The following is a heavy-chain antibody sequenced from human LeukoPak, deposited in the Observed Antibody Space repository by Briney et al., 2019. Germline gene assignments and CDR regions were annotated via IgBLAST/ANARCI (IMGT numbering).Heavy chain of an antibody. D-gene: IGHD3-22*01. J-gene: IGHJ4*02. CDR1: GFTFSSYG. V-gene: IGHV3-30*18. CDR2: ISYDGSNK. Sequence: GRSLRLSCAASGFTFSSYGMHWVRQAPGKGLEWVAVISYDGSNKYYADSVKGRFTISRDNSKNTLYLQMNSLRAEDTAVYYCANEEYYCDSSGYYYGSDYWGQGTLVTVSS. CDR3: ANEEYYCDSSGYYYGSDY.